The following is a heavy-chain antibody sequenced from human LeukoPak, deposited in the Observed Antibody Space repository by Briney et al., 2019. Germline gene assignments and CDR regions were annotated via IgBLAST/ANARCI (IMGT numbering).Heavy chain of an antibody. V-gene: IGHV4-39*01. Sequence: SETLSLTCTVSGGSISSSGYYWGWIRQPPGEGLEWIGTIYYSGSTYSNPSLKSRVTISLDTSTNQFSLKVNFVTAADTAVYYCARRGFSGSTWYFDLWGRGTLVTVSS. CDR1: GGSISSSGYY. J-gene: IGHJ2*01. CDR3: ARRGFSGSTWYFDL. CDR2: IYYSGST. D-gene: IGHD5-12*01.